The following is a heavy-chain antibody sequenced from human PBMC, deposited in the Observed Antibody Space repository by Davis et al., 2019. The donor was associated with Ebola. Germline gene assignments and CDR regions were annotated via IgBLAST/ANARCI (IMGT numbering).Heavy chain of an antibody. D-gene: IGHD2-15*01. V-gene: IGHV3-21*04. CDR3: ARLGYCSGGSCYFLDY. Sequence: PGGSLRLSCAASGFTFSSYSMNWVRQAPGKGLEWVSSISSDSDYIYYADSVKGRFTISRHNSKNTLYLQMNSLRAEDTAVYYCARLGYCSGGSCYFLDYWGQGTLVTVSS. CDR1: GFTFSSYS. J-gene: IGHJ4*02. CDR2: ISSDSDYI.